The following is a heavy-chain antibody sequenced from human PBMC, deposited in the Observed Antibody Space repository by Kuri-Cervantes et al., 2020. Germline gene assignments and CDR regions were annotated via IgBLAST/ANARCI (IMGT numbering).Heavy chain of an antibody. CDR2: ISSSSSYI. Sequence: GGSLRLSCAASGFTFSNARMSWVRQAPGKGLEWVSSISSSSSYIYYADSVKGRFTISRDNSKNTLYLQMNSLRAEDTAVYYCAKDGVYYDSSGSYFDYWGQGTLVTVSS. D-gene: IGHD3-22*01. V-gene: IGHV3-21*01. CDR1: GFTFSNAR. CDR3: AKDGVYYDSSGSYFDY. J-gene: IGHJ4*02.